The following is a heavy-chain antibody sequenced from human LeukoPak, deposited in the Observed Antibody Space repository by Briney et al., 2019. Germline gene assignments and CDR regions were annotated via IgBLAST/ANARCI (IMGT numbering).Heavy chain of an antibody. D-gene: IGHD4-23*01. CDR3: ARTTVAKFDL. CDR1: RFTFSNYW. J-gene: IGHJ2*01. V-gene: IGHV3-7*01. Sequence: PGGSLRLSCAASRFTFSNYWMSWVRQAPGKGLEWVANIKQDGSEKYYVDSVKGRFTISRDNAEKSLYLQMNSLRAEDTAVYYCARTTVAKFDLWGRGTLVSVSS. CDR2: IKQDGSEK.